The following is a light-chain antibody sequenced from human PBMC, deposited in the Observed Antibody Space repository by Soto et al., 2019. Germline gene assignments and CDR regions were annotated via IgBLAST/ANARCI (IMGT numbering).Light chain of an antibody. CDR3: SSYTSSSTRV. J-gene: IGLJ2*01. CDR1: SSDVGGYNY. Sequence: QSALTQPASVSGSPGQSITISCTGTSSDVGGYNYVSWYQQHPGKAPKLMIYDVSYRPSGVSNRFPGSKSGNTASQTISGLQAEDVADYDCSSYTSSSTRVFGGGTKLTVL. V-gene: IGLV2-14*01. CDR2: DVS.